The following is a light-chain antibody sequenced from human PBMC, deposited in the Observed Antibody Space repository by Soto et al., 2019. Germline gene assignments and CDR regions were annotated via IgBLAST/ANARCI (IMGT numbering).Light chain of an antibody. CDR2: NVS. Sequence: QSVLTQAASVSGARGRTSTISCTGTSSEVGYYNSVSWYQHHAGQAPKLMIYNVSNRPSGVSYRFSGSKSGNTASLTISGLLAEDEADYYCSSYTRSSTYLFGTGTQVTVL. J-gene: IGLJ1*01. CDR1: SSEVGYYNS. CDR3: SSYTRSSTYL. V-gene: IGLV2-14*03.